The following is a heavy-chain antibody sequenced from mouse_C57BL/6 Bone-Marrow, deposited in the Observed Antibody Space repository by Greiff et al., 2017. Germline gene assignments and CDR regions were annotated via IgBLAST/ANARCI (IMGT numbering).Heavy chain of an antibody. D-gene: IGHD2-4*01. CDR3: ARFYYDPSYWYFDV. J-gene: IGHJ1*03. Sequence: VKLMESGAELARPGASVKLSCKASGYTFTSYGISWVKQRTGQGLEWIGEIYPRSGNTYYNEKFKGKATLTADKSSSTAYMELRSLTSEDSAVYFCARFYYDPSYWYFDVWGTGTTVTVSS. CDR2: IYPRSGNT. V-gene: IGHV1-81*01. CDR1: GYTFTSYG.